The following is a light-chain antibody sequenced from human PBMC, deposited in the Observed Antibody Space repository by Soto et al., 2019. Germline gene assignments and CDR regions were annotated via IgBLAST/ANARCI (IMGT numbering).Light chain of an antibody. V-gene: IGLV2-14*01. CDR1: SSDVGSYNY. CDR3: SSYTSSSTPYV. CDR2: DVT. J-gene: IGLJ1*01. Sequence: QSMLTQPASVSGSPGQSITISCTGTSSDVGSYNYVSWYQQHPVKAPKLMIYDVTNRPSGVSDRFSGSKSGNTASLTISGLQAEDEADYYCSSYTSSSTPYVFGTGTKVTVL.